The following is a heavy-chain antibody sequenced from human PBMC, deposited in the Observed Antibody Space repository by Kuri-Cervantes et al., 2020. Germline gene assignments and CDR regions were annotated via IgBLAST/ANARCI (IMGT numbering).Heavy chain of an antibody. D-gene: IGHD2-2*01. V-gene: IGHV3-66*01. J-gene: IGHJ4*02. CDR2: IYSGGST. CDR1: GFTLSSNY. CDR3: ARSRYCSSTSCYAGRGYYFDY. Sequence: ESLKISCAASGFTLSSNYMSWVRQAPGKGLGWVSVIYSGGSTYYADSVKGRFTISRDNSKNTLYLQMNSLRAEDTAVYYCARSRYCSSTSCYAGRGYYFDYWGQGTLVTVSS.